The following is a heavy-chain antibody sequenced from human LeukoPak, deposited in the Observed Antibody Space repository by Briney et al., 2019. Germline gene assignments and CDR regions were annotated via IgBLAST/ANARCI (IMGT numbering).Heavy chain of an antibody. CDR1: GGTFSSYA. CDR2: IIPIFGTA. CDR3: ASDRDIGMDV. Sequence: GSSVKVSCKASGGTFSSYAISWVRQAPGQGLEWMGGIIPIFGTANYAQEFQGRVTITADESTSTAYMELSSLRSEDTAVYYCASDRDIGMDVWGQGTTVTVSS. J-gene: IGHJ6*02. V-gene: IGHV1-69*01.